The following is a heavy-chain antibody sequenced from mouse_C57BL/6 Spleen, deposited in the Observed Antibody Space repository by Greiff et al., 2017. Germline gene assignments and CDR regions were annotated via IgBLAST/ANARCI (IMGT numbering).Heavy chain of an antibody. CDR2: IYPGSGST. CDR3: ARSGYGSSYGYFDV. Sequence: VQLQQPGAELVKPGASVKMSCKASGYTFTSYWITWVKQRPGQGLEWIGDIYPGSGSTNYNEKFKSKATLTVDTSSRTAYMQLSSLTSEDSAVYYCARSGYGSSYGYFDVWGTGTTGTVSS. CDR1: GYTFTSYW. D-gene: IGHD1-1*01. J-gene: IGHJ1*03. V-gene: IGHV1-55*01.